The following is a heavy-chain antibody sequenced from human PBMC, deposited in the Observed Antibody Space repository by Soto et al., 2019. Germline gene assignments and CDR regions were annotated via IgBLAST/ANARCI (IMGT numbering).Heavy chain of an antibody. J-gene: IGHJ6*02. CDR2: IVPIYGIR. D-gene: IGHD3-10*01. V-gene: IGHV1-69*01. Sequence: QVQLVQSGAEVKKPGSSVKVSCKASGGTFSRYAFSWVRQAPGQGLEWMGGIVPIYGIRGFAQKFQGRLTITADEPTRTAYMELSSLRSEDTAVYYCARDLDYYGSGSHYYYGMGVWGQGTTVTVSS. CDR1: GGTFSRYA. CDR3: ARDLDYYGSGSHYYYGMGV.